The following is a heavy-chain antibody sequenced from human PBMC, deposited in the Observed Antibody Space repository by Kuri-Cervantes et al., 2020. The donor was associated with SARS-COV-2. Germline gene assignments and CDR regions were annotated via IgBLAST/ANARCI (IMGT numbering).Heavy chain of an antibody. V-gene: IGHV1-69*10. J-gene: IGHJ4*02. CDR2: MIPILGIA. D-gene: IGHD3-22*01. CDR3: ARVPRYYDYSGLDY. CDR1: GGSFSRYA. Sequence: SVKVSCKASGGSFSRYAISWVLQAPGQGLEWRGWMIPILGIANYAQKFQGRVTITSDNSTSTAYMEPSSLRSEDTAVYYCARVPRYYDYSGLDYWGQGTLVTVSS.